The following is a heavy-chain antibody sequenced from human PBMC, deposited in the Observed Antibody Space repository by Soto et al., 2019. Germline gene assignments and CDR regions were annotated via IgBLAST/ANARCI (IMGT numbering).Heavy chain of an antibody. Sequence: PSQTRSLTCPITGDSVSSNSAGWSWVRQSPSRGLEWLGRTYYRSKWYYEYAVSVRGRITINPDTSKNQYSLQLNSVTPEYTAVYFCARGEQYSGRIFDYWGQGTLVPVSS. V-gene: IGHV6-1*01. D-gene: IGHD1-26*01. CDR1: GDSVSSNSAG. CDR3: ARGEQYSGRIFDY. J-gene: IGHJ4*01. CDR2: TYYRSKWYY.